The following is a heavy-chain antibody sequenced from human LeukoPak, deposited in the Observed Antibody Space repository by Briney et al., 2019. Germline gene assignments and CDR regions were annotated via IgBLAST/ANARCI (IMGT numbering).Heavy chain of an antibody. CDR1: GASISSYY. Sequence: SETLSLTCTVAGASISSYYWSWVRQPPGKGLEWLGYIYYSVSPNYNPSLKSRVTISVATSKNQFSLKLSSVTAAATAVYYCARDSGSYSAIDYWGQGTLVTVSS. CDR2: IYYSVSP. V-gene: IGHV4-59*01. CDR3: ARDSGSYSAIDY. D-gene: IGHD1-26*01. J-gene: IGHJ4*02.